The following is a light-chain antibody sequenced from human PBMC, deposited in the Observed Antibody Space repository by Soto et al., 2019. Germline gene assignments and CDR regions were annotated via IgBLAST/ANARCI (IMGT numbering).Light chain of an antibody. Sequence: QSVLTQPASVSGSPGQSITISCTGTSSDVGGYNYVSWYQQHPGKAPKLVIYEVTNRPSGVSNRFSGSKSGNTASLTIFGLQAEDEADYYCRSYTSINTPVFGGGTKLTVL. V-gene: IGLV2-14*01. J-gene: IGLJ3*02. CDR2: EVT. CDR3: RSYTSINTPV. CDR1: SSDVGGYNY.